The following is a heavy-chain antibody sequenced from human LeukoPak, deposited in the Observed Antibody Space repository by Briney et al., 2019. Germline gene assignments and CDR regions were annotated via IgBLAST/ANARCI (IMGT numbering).Heavy chain of an antibody. CDR1: GFTFSSYA. CDR3: AKAAYNSQYYYYYYYMDV. CDR2: ISGSGGST. J-gene: IGHJ6*03. V-gene: IGHV3-23*01. D-gene: IGHD1-20*01. Sequence: GGSLRLSCAAAGFTFSSYAMSWVRQAPGKGLEWVSAISGSGGSTYYADSVKGRFTISRDNSKNTLYLQMNSLRAEDTAVYYCAKAAYNSQYYYYYYYMDVWGKGTTVTVSS.